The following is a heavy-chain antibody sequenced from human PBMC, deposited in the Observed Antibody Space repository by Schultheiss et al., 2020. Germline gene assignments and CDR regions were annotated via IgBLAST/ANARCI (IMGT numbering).Heavy chain of an antibody. CDR2: ISSSSGYI. Sequence: GGSLRLSCAASGFTFSNAWMSWVRQAPGKGLEWVSSISSSSGYIYYADSVKGRFTISRDNSKNTLYLQMNSLRAEDTAVYYCARNWAYFDYWGQGTLVTVSS. J-gene: IGHJ4*02. CDR3: ARNWAYFDY. D-gene: IGHD7-27*01. CDR1: GFTFSNAW. V-gene: IGHV3-21*01.